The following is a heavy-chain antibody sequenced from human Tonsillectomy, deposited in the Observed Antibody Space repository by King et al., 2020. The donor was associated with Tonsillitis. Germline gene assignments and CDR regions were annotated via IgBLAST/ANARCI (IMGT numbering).Heavy chain of an antibody. J-gene: IGHJ4*02. V-gene: IGHV4-34*01. Sequence: VQLPQWGAGLLKPSETLSLTCAVSGGSFSGNYWVWIRQPPGKGLEWIGDINDSGRTNYSPSLESRVSISVNTSKSQFSLKLTSLRAADTAVYYCARGPLSLDYWGQGSLVTVSS. CDR2: INDSGRT. D-gene: IGHD3-3*02. CDR1: GGSFSGNY. CDR3: ARGPLSLDY.